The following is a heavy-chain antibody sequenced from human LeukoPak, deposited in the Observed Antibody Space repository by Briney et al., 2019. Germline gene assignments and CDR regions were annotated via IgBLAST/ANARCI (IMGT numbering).Heavy chain of an antibody. V-gene: IGHV1-2*02. CDR2: INAYSGGT. CDR3: ARVEEKSVLTYWSFDV. Sequence: ASVKVSCKASGYNFNAYYMHWVRQAPGQGLEWMGWINAYSGGTNYAQKFQGRVTMTRDTSISTAYMELSRLRFDDTAVYYCARVEEKSVLTYWSFDVWGRGTLVTVSS. CDR1: GYNFNAYY. J-gene: IGHJ2*01. D-gene: IGHD3-10*02.